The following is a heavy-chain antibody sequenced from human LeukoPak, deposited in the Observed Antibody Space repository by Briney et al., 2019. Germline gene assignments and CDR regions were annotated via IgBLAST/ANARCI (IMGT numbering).Heavy chain of an antibody. V-gene: IGHV3-33*01. CDR3: ARESPYCSSTSCYKGFDP. J-gene: IGHJ5*02. CDR1: GFTFSSYY. Sequence: GRSLRLSCASSGFTFSSYYMHWVRQAPGKGLEWGAVIWYDGSNKYYADSVKGRFTIYRDNSKNTLYLQMNSLRAEDTAVYYCARESPYCSSTSCYKGFDPWGQGTLVTVSS. CDR2: IWYDGSNK. D-gene: IGHD2-2*02.